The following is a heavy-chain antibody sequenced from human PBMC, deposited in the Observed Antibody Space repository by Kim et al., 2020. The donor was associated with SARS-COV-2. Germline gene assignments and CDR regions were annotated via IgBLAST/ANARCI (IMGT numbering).Heavy chain of an antibody. V-gene: IGHV4-34*01. D-gene: IGHD6-13*01. Sequence: PSLKSRVTISVDTSKNQFSLKLSSVTAADTAVYYCARGDQAAAGKCYFDYWGQGTLVTVSS. J-gene: IGHJ4*02. CDR3: ARGDQAAAGKCYFDY.